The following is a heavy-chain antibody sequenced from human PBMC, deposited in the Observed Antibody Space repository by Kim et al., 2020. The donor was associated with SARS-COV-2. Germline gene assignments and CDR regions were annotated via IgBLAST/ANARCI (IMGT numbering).Heavy chain of an antibody. Sequence: GGSLRLSCAASGFTFSSYAMHWVRQAPGKGLEWVAVISYDGSNKYYADSVKGRFTISRDNSKNTLYLQMNSLRAEDTAVYYCARGETVGDWGQGTLVTVSS. V-gene: IGHV3-30-3*01. CDR3: ARGETVGD. CDR2: ISYDGSNK. J-gene: IGHJ4*02. D-gene: IGHD1-1*01. CDR1: GFTFSSYA.